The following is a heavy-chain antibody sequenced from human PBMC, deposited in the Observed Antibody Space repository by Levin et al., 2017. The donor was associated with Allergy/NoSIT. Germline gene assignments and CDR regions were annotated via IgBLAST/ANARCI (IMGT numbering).Heavy chain of an antibody. Sequence: SGPTLVKPTQTLTLTCTFSGFSLSTSGVGVGWIRQPPGKALEWLALIYWDDDKRYSPSLKSRLTITKDTSKNQVVLTMTNMDPVDTATYYCAHSINYYDSSGYYLGGSLFDYWGQGTLVTVSS. CDR1: GFSLSTSGVG. CDR2: IYWDDDK. D-gene: IGHD3-22*01. V-gene: IGHV2-5*02. J-gene: IGHJ4*02. CDR3: AHSINYYDSSGYYLGGSLFDY.